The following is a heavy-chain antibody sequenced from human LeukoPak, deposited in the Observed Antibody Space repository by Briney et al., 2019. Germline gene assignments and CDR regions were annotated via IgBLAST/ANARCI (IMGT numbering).Heavy chain of an antibody. CDR2: TYYSGST. D-gene: IGHD2-2*01. V-gene: IGHV4-31*03. CDR1: GGSISSGGYY. J-gene: IGHJ3*02. Sequence: SETLSLTCTVSGGSISSGGYYWSWIRQHPGKGLEWIGYTYYSGSTYYNPSLKSRVTISVDTSKNQFSLKLSSVTAADTAVYYCARRGPYLGYCSSTSCFFGAFDIWGQGTMVTVSS. CDR3: ARRGPYLGYCSSTSCFFGAFDI.